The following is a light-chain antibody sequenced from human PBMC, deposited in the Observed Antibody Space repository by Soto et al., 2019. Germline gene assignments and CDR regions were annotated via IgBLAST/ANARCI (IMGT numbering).Light chain of an antibody. Sequence: DIVMTQSPDSLAVSLGERATINCKSSQSVLYSSNNKNYLAWYQQKPGQPPKLLIYWASTRASGVPDRFSGSGSGTDFTLTISGLQAEDVAVYYCQQYYSSPFTFGPGTRVDIK. J-gene: IGKJ3*01. CDR1: QSVLYSSNNKNY. V-gene: IGKV4-1*01. CDR3: QQYYSSPFT. CDR2: WAS.